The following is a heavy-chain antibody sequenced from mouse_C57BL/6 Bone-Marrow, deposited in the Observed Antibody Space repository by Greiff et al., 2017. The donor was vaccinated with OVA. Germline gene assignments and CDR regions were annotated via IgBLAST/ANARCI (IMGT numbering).Heavy chain of an antibody. CDR3: ARLGITTLDY. CDR1: GFTFSSYG. Sequence: EVQRVESGGDLVKPGGSLKLSCAASGFTFSSYGMSWVRQTPDKRLEWVATISSGGSYTYYPDSVKGRFTISRDNAKNTLYLQMSSLKSEDTAMYYCARLGITTLDYCGRGTTLTVTS. CDR2: ISSGGSYT. D-gene: IGHD1-1*01. J-gene: IGHJ2*01. V-gene: IGHV5-6*01.